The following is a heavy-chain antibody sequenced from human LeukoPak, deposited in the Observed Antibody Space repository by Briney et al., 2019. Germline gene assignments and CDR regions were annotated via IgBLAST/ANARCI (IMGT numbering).Heavy chain of an antibody. CDR3: ASTPTRYYDFWSGYRLDY. Sequence: SETLSLTCTVSGGSISSYYWSWIRQPAGKGLEWIGRIYTSGSTNYNPSLKSRVTMSVDTSKNQFSLKLSSVTAADTAVYYRASTPTRYYDFWSGYRLDYWGQGTLVTVSS. J-gene: IGHJ4*02. CDR2: IYTSGST. D-gene: IGHD3-3*01. V-gene: IGHV4-4*07. CDR1: GGSISSYY.